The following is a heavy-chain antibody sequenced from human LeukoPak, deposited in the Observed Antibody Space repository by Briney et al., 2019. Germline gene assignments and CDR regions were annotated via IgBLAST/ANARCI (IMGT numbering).Heavy chain of an antibody. CDR3: ANYNPNSGSHDY. V-gene: IGHV3-48*03. CDR1: GFTFSSYE. Sequence: PGGSLRLSCAASGFTFSSYEMNWVRQAPGKGLEWVSYISSSGGTIYYADSVKGRFTISRDNAKNSLYLQINSLRAEDTAIYYCANYNPNSGSHDYWGQGTLVTVSS. J-gene: IGHJ4*02. CDR2: ISSSGGTI. D-gene: IGHD3-10*01.